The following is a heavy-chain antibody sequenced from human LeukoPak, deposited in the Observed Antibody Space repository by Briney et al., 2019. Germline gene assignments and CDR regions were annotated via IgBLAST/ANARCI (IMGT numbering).Heavy chain of an antibody. Sequence: GGAPRLSCAAPGFTFTNDAVSVVRQGRGKGLQCLSDLCGRGGSAYFVEYVWGSVTISRDNSRNTLYLQMNSLRAEDTAVYYGAKEPIVSPIVVVVAATQSWGQGTLVTVSS. D-gene: IGHD2-15*01. J-gene: IGHJ4*02. CDR3: AKEPIVSPIVVVVAATQS. V-gene: IGHV3-23*01. CDR2: LCGRGGSA. CDR1: GFTFTNDA.